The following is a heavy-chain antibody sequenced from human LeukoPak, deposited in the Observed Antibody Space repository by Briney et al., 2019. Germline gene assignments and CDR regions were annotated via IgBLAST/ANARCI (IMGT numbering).Heavy chain of an antibody. CDR3: ARCRDGYNNAFDI. CDR2: IYYSGST. Sequence: TSETLSLTCTVSGGSISSSSYYWGWIRQPPGKGLEWIGSIYYSGSTYYNPSLKSRVTISVDTSKNQLSLKLSSVTAADTAVYYCARCRDGYNNAFDIWGQGTMVTVSS. J-gene: IGHJ3*02. CDR1: GGSISSSSYY. D-gene: IGHD5-24*01. V-gene: IGHV4-39*07.